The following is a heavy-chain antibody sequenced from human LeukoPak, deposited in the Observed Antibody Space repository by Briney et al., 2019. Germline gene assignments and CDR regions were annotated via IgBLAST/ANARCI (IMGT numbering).Heavy chain of an antibody. V-gene: IGHV3-53*01. CDR2: IYSGGST. J-gene: IGHJ6*02. Sequence: PGGSLRLSCAASGFTFSSNYMSWVRQAPGKGLEWVSVIYSGGSTYYADSVKGRFTISRDNSKNTLYLQMNSLRAEDTAVYYCARDRHYYDSSGYSYYYYYGMDVWGQGTTVTVSS. CDR1: GFTFSSNY. D-gene: IGHD3-22*01. CDR3: ARDRHYYDSSGYSYYYYYGMDV.